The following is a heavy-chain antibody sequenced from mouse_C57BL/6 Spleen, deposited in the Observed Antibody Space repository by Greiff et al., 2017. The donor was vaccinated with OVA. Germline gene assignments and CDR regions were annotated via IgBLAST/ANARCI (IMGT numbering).Heavy chain of an antibody. D-gene: IGHD1-1*01. CDR1: GYSITSGYY. CDR3: ARVRYYYGSSYYFDY. CDR2: ISYDGSN. J-gene: IGHJ2*01. V-gene: IGHV3-6*01. Sequence: VQLKESGPGLVKPSQSLSLTCSVTGYSITSGYYWNWIRQFPGNKLEWMGYISYDGSNNYNPSLKNRISITRDTSKNQFFLKLNSVTTEDTATYYCARVRYYYGSSYYFDYWGQGTTLTVSS.